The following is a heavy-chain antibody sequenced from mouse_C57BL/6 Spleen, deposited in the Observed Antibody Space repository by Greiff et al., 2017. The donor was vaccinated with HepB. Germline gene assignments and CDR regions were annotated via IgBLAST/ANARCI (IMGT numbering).Heavy chain of an antibody. J-gene: IGHJ2*01. CDR2: ISYDGSN. D-gene: IGHD2-4*01. V-gene: IGHV3-6*01. Sequence: ESGPGLVKPSQSLSLTCSVTGYSITSGYYWNWIRQFPGNKLEWMGYISYDGSNNYNPSLKNRISITRDTSKNQFFLKLNSVTTEDTATYYCARDYDYDVVFDYWGQGTTLTVSS. CDR3: ARDYDYDVVFDY. CDR1: GYSITSGYY.